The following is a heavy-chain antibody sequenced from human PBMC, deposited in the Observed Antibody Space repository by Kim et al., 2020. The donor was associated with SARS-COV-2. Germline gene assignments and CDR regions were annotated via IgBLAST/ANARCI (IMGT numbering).Heavy chain of an antibody. J-gene: IGHJ4*02. CDR1: GFTFSNAA. Sequence: GGSLRLSCGASGFTFSNAAMHWVRQAPGKGLEWVSGISSSGGNTFYADAVKGRFTITRDNTKNTYSLQMNSLSAEDTAVYYCARSQSLDYWGQGILVTVSS. V-gene: IGHV3-23*01. CDR3: ARSQSLDY. CDR2: ISSSGGNT.